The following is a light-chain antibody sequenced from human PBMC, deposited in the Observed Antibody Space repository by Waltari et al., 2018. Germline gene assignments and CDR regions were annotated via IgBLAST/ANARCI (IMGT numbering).Light chain of an antibody. CDR1: NDDVDRYKL. Sequence: QTALTQPASVSRSPGQSNTISCTGNNDDVDRYKLVSWYQQHPGKVPKLLIFDVPDRPSGVSDRFSGSKSGNTASLTISGLQPEDESDYYCSSHTTSSTLVFGGVTRVTVL. J-gene: IGLJ2*01. V-gene: IGLV2-14*03. CDR3: SSHTTSSTLV. CDR2: DVP.